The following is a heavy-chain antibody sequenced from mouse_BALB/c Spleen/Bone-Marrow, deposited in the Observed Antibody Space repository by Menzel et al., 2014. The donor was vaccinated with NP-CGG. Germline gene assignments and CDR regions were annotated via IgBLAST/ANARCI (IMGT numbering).Heavy chain of an antibody. CDR1: GYSFTSYY. CDR2: IYPGDGSS. J-gene: IGHJ1*01. V-gene: IGHV1S56*01. D-gene: IGHD1-1*01. CDR3: ARGSSFSYWYFDV. Sequence: VKLMESGPELVKPGASVKTSCKASGYSFTSYYIHWVKQRPGQGLEWIGWIYPGDGSSKYNEKFKGKTTLTADKSSSTVYMLISSLTSEDSAIYFCARGSSFSYWYFDVWGAGTAVTVSS.